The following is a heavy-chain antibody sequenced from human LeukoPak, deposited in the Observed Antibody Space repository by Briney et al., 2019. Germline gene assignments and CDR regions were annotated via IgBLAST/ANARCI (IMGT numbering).Heavy chain of an antibody. CDR1: GFPFHEHG. CDR2: INWSGGST. CDR3: ARAPITSPSYFDY. J-gene: IGHJ4*02. V-gene: IGHV3-20*04. Sequence: GGSLRLSCTVSGFPFHEHGMSWVRHVPGKGLEWVSGINWSGGSTVYADPLRGRFTISRDNAKNSLYLQMDSLRAEDTALYYCARAPITSPSYFDYWGQGTLVTVSS. D-gene: IGHD2-2*01.